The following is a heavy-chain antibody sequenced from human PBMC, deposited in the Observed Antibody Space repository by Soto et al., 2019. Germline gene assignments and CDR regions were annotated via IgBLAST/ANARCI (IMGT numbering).Heavy chain of an antibody. CDR2: ISAYNGNT. V-gene: IGHV1-18*01. Sequence: QVQLVQSGAEVKKPGASVKVSCKASGYTFTSYGISWVRQAPGQGLEWMGWISAYNGNTNYAQKLQGRVTMTTDTSTSTAYMELRSLRSDDTAVYYCARGSRWGCSGGSCYSSWFDPWGQGTLVTVSS. J-gene: IGHJ5*02. D-gene: IGHD2-15*01. CDR3: ARGSRWGCSGGSCYSSWFDP. CDR1: GYTFTSYG.